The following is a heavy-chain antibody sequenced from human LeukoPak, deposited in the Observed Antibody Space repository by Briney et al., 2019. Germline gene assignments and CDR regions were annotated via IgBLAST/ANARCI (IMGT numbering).Heavy chain of an antibody. CDR3: AKDGSYYNFDY. Sequence: GGSLRLSCAASGFTFSSYAMSWVRQAPGKGLEWVSAISGSGRSTYYAASVKGRFTISRDKSKNTLYLQMNSLRAEDTAVYYCAKDGSYYNFDYWGQGALVNVSS. D-gene: IGHD1-26*01. J-gene: IGHJ4*02. CDR1: GFTFSSYA. CDR2: ISGSGRST. V-gene: IGHV3-23*01.